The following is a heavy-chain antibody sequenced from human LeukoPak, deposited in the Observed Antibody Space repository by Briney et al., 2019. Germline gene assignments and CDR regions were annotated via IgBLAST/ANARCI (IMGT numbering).Heavy chain of an antibody. Sequence: SETLSLTCTVSGGSISSYYWSWIRQPPGKGLEWIGYIYYSGSTNYNPSLKSRVTISVDTSKNQFSLKLSSVTAADTAVYYCARHIRGYYDSSGYPKIPGGFDPWGQGTLLTVSS. CDR3: ARHIRGYYDSSGYPKIPGGFDP. CDR1: GGSISSYY. V-gene: IGHV4-59*08. J-gene: IGHJ5*02. CDR2: IYYSGST. D-gene: IGHD3-22*01.